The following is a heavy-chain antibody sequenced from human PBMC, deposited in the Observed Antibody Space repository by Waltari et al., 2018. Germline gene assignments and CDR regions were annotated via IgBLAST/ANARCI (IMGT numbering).Heavy chain of an antibody. CDR1: GGSISSYY. D-gene: IGHD6-6*01. CDR2: SNYSGST. J-gene: IGHJ4*02. CDR3: ARVGSSRAFDS. Sequence: QVQRQESGPGLVKPSETLSLTCTVSGGSISSYYWRWIRQPPGKGLEWIGYSNYSGSTNYNPSLTRRVTISVDTSKNQFSLKLRSVTAADTAVYYCARVGSSRAFDSWGQGTLVTVSS. V-gene: IGHV4-59*01.